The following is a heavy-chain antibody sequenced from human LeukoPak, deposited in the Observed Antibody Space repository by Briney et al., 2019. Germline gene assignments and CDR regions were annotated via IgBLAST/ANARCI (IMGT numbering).Heavy chain of an antibody. CDR2: INANSGGT. Sequence: GASVKVSCKASGYTLTGYNMHWVRQAPGQGLEWMGWINANSGGTNYAQKFQGRVTMTRDTSISTAFMELSRLSSDDTAVYYCACASGNYYNGNYFDYWGQGTLVTVSS. CDR3: ACASGNYYNGNYFDY. D-gene: IGHD3-10*01. CDR1: GYTLTGYN. V-gene: IGHV1-2*02. J-gene: IGHJ4*02.